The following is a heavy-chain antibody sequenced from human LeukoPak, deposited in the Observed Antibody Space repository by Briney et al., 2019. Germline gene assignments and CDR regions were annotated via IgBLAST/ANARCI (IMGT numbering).Heavy chain of an antibody. Sequence: PSQTLSLTCTVSGGSISSGDYYWSWIRQPPGKGLEWIGYIYYSGSTYYNPSLKSRVTISVDTSKNQFSLKLGSVTAADTAVYYCARVNGDYSRRDFNFDYWGQGTLVTVSS. D-gene: IGHD4-17*01. CDR1: GGSISSGDYY. CDR2: IYYSGST. J-gene: IGHJ4*02. CDR3: ARVNGDYSRRDFNFDY. V-gene: IGHV4-30-4*01.